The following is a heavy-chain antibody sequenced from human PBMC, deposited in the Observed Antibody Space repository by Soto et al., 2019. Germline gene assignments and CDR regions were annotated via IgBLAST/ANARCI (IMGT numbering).Heavy chain of an antibody. J-gene: IGHJ4*02. CDR2: ISGSGGST. V-gene: IGHV3-23*01. Sequence: GGSLRLSCAASGFTFSSYAMSWVRQAPGKGLEWVSAISGSGGSTYYADSVKGRFTISRDNSKNTLYLQMNSLRAEDTAVYYCAKGTYGSGSYYTTFDYWGQGTLVTVSS. CDR3: AKGTYGSGSYYTTFDY. CDR1: GFTFSSYA. D-gene: IGHD3-10*01.